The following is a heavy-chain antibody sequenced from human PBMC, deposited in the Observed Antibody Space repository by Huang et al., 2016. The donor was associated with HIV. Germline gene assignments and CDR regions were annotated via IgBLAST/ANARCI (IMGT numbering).Heavy chain of an antibody. CDR2: INPSDGST. V-gene: IGHV1-46*01. J-gene: IGHJ4*02. Sequence: QVQLVQSGAEVKKPGASVKVSCKASGYAFPSYYMHWVRQAPGQGREWMGIINPSDGSTSYAQKFQGRVTTTRETSTNTVFMELSSLRSEDTAVYYCARDRDFYDSSGYWGFNYFDYWGQGTLVTVSS. D-gene: IGHD3-22*01. CDR3: ARDRDFYDSSGYWGFNYFDY. CDR1: GYAFPSYY.